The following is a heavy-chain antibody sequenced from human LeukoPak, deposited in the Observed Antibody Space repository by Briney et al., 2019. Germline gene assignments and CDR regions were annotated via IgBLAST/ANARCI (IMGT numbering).Heavy chain of an antibody. D-gene: IGHD6-13*01. CDR3: ARSFPRAAAGNDY. J-gene: IGHJ4*02. V-gene: IGHV4-59*01. Sequence: SETLSLTCTVSGGSISSYYWSWIRQPPGKGLEWIGYIYYSGSTNYNPSLKSRVTISVDTSKNQFSLKLSSVTAADTPVYYCARSFPRAAAGNDYWGQGTLVTVSS. CDR2: IYYSGST. CDR1: GGSISSYY.